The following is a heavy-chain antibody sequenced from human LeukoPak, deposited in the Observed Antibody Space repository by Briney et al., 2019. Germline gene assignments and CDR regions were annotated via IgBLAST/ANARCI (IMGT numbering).Heavy chain of an antibody. CDR3: ARDGRDGYSPFDY. CDR2: IHSSSGSI. J-gene: IGHJ4*02. CDR1: GFNFTNYN. Sequence: GGSLRLSCAASGFNFTNYNMNWVRQAPGKGLEWVSSIHSSSGSIYYADSLKGRFTISRDNAKNSLYLQMNSLRAEDTAVYYCARDGRDGYSPFDYWGQGTLVTVSS. D-gene: IGHD5-24*01. V-gene: IGHV3-21*01.